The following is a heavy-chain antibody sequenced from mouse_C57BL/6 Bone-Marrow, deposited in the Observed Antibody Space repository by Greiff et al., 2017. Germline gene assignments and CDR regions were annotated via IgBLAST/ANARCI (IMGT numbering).Heavy chain of an antibody. J-gene: IGHJ2*01. Sequence: VQLQESGAELARPGASVKLSCKASGYTFTSYGISWVKQRTGQGLEWIGEIYPRSGNTYYNEKFKGKATLTADKSSSTAYMELRSLTSEDSAVYFCAREGPYYFYDYWGQGTTLAVSS. CDR1: GYTFTSYG. V-gene: IGHV1-81*01. D-gene: IGHD1-1*01. CDR3: AREGPYYFYDY. CDR2: IYPRSGNT.